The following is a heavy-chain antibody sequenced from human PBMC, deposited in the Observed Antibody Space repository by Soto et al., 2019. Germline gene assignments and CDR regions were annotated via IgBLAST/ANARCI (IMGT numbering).Heavy chain of an antibody. Sequence: GGSLRLSCAASGFTFSSYEMNWVRQAPGKGLEWVSYISSSGSTIYYADTVKGRFTISRDNAKNSLYLQMNSLRAEDTAVYYCARPTMSGAFDIWGQGTMVTVSS. V-gene: IGHV3-48*03. CDR3: ARPTMSGAFDI. J-gene: IGHJ3*02. D-gene: IGHD3-10*02. CDR2: ISSSGSTI. CDR1: GFTFSSYE.